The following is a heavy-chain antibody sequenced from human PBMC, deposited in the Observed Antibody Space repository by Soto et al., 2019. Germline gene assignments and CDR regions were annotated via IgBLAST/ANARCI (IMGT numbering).Heavy chain of an antibody. D-gene: IGHD1-1*01. CDR1: GGSISSYY. J-gene: IGHJ4*02. Sequence: QVQLQESGPGLVKPSETLSLTCTVSGGSISSYYWSWIRQPPGKGLEWIGYIYYSGSTNYNPSLKCRVTISVDTSKNQFSLNLSSMTAADTAVYYCARRYGYSFDYWGQGTLVTVSS. CDR3: ARRYGYSFDY. V-gene: IGHV4-59*08. CDR2: IYYSGST.